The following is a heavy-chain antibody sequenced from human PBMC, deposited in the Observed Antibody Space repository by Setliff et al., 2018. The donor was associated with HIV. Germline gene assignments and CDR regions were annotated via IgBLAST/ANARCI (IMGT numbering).Heavy chain of an antibody. V-gene: IGHV1-3*04. Sequence: ASVKVSCKASGYTFTSYAMHWVRQAPGQRFEWMGWINIGNGNIRYSQKFQGRVAITRDTSASTAYMELSSLRSEDTAVYYCARDPLRISDRFNFYFGMDVWGQGTTVTVSS. CDR1: GYTFTSYA. D-gene: IGHD3-3*01. CDR3: ARDPLRISDRFNFYFGMDV. J-gene: IGHJ6*02. CDR2: INIGNGNI.